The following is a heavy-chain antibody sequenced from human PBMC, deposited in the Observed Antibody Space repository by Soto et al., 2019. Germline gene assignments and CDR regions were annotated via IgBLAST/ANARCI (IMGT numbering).Heavy chain of an antibody. D-gene: IGHD3-9*01. CDR1: GFTFSNAW. CDR3: ATSGLRYFDWLLV. V-gene: IGHV3-15*07. CDR2: IKMKTDGGTT. Sequence: GGSLRLSCAASGFTFSNAWMNWVRQAPGKGLEWVGRIKMKTDGGTTDYATPVKGRFTVSRDDSKTTLYLQMNSLKTEDTAVYYCATSGLRYFDWLLVWGQGT. J-gene: IGHJ4*02.